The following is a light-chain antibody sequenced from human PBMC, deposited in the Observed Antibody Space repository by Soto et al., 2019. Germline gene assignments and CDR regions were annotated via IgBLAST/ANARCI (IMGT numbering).Light chain of an antibody. J-gene: IGKJ2*01. V-gene: IGKV3-20*01. CDR1: QSVSSYY. CDR2: AAS. Sequence: EIVLTQSPGTLSLSPGERATLSCRASQSVSSYYLAWYQQKPGQAPRLLIYAASSRATGIPDRFSGSGSGTDFTLTISRLEPEDFAVYYCQQYGSSPTFGQGTKLEI. CDR3: QQYGSSPT.